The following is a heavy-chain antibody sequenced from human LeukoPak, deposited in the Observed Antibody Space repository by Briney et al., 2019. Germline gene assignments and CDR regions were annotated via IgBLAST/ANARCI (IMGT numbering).Heavy chain of an antibody. Sequence: ASETLSLTCAVYGGSFSGYYWSWIRQPPGKGLEWIGEINHSGSTNYNPSLKSRVTISVDTSKNQFSLKLSSVTAADTAVYYCARGGGPYDYVWGSYRQHNWFDPWGQGTLVTVSS. V-gene: IGHV4-34*01. D-gene: IGHD3-16*02. CDR3: ARGGGPYDYVWGSYRQHNWFDP. CDR2: INHSGST. CDR1: GGSFSGYY. J-gene: IGHJ5*02.